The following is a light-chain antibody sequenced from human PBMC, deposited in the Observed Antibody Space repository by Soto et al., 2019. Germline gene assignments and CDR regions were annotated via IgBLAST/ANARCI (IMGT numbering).Light chain of an antibody. CDR1: RTDVGGYNF. V-gene: IGLV2-14*01. CDR2: EVS. CDR3: CSYVSSKTYV. Sequence: QSVLTQPASVSGSPGQSITISCTGTRTDVGGYNFVSWYQQHPGKAPKLIIYEVSNRPSGVSNRFSCSKSDNTASLTISGLQAEDEADYYCCSYVSSKTYVFGTGTKLTVL. J-gene: IGLJ1*01.